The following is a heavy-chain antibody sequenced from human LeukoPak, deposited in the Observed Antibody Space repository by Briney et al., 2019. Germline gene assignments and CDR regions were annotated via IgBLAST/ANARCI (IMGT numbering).Heavy chain of an antibody. D-gene: IGHD4-17*01. CDR2: ISGSGGST. J-gene: IGHJ4*02. Sequence: GGSLRLSCAASGFTFSSYGMSWVRQAPGKGLEWVSAISGSGGSTYYADSVKGRFTISRDNSKNTLYLQMNSLRAEDTAVYYCANTYGDYEVDYWGQGTLVTVSS. V-gene: IGHV3-23*01. CDR1: GFTFSSYG. CDR3: ANTYGDYEVDY.